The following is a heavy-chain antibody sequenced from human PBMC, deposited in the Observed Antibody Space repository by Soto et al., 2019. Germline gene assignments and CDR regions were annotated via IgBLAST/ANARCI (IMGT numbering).Heavy chain of an antibody. Sequence: QVQLVESGGGWGKPGGSLSLSCAGSGFTFSDDYMSWISQAPGKGLEWVSCISSSGSTIYYADSVKGRFTISRDNAKNSLYLQMNRLRADDTAVYYCARFLPSARGVFDYWDQGTLVTVSS. J-gene: IGHJ4*02. CDR3: ARFLPSARGVFDY. D-gene: IGHD6-6*01. V-gene: IGHV3-11*01. CDR1: GFTFSDDY. CDR2: ISSSGSTI.